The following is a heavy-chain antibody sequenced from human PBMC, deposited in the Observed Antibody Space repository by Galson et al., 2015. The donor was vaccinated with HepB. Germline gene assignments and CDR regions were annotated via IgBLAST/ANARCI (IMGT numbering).Heavy chain of an antibody. CDR3: TTVSEYYDYVCGCYRPFDY. Sequence: SLRLSCAASGLTFSNAWMSRLRQAPGKGLEWVGRLKSKTDGGTTDCAAPVKGRFTLLRDDSKNTLYLQMNSLKTEDTAVYYCTTVSEYYDYVCGCYRPFDYWGQGTLVTVAS. CDR2: LKSKTDGGTT. D-gene: IGHD3-16*02. J-gene: IGHJ4*02. V-gene: IGHV3-15*01. CDR1: GLTFSNAW.